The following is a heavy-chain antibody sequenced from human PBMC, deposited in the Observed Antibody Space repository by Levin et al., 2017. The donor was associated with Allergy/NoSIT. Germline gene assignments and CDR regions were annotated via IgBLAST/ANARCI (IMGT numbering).Heavy chain of an antibody. J-gene: IGHJ4*02. CDR1: GFTFSRYS. CDR3: ARERADYGDYGGYY. V-gene: IGHV3-21*01. Sequence: ASVKVSCAASGFTFSRYSMNWVRQAPGKGLEWVSSISSSSSYMYYADSMKGRFTISRDNAKNSLYLQMNSLRAEDTAVYYCARERADYGDYGGYYWGQGTLVTVSS. D-gene: IGHD4-17*01. CDR2: ISSSSSYM.